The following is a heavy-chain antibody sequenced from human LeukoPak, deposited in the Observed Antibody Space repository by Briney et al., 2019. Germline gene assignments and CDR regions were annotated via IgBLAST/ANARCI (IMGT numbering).Heavy chain of an antibody. CDR2: ITGSGSTT. CDR1: GFTFSSYW. CDR3: ARPFYGSGEPADY. Sequence: GGSLRLSCAASGFTFSSYWMSWVRQAPGKGLEWVSHITGSGSTTYYADSVKGRFTISRDNAKNSLYLQMNSLRAEDTAVYYCARPFYGSGEPADYWGQGTLVTVSS. J-gene: IGHJ4*02. D-gene: IGHD3-10*01. V-gene: IGHV3-48*04.